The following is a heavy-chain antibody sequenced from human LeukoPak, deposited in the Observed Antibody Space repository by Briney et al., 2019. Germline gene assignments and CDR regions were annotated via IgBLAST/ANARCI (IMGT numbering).Heavy chain of an antibody. Sequence: GGSLRLSCAASGFTFSSYWMSWVRQAPGKGLEWVANIKQDGSEKYYVDSVKGRFTISRDNAKNSLYLQVNSLRAEDTAVYYCARADSSGYKTYFDYWGQGTLVTVSS. CDR1: GFTFSSYW. CDR2: IKQDGSEK. D-gene: IGHD3-22*01. J-gene: IGHJ4*02. V-gene: IGHV3-7*01. CDR3: ARADSSGYKTYFDY.